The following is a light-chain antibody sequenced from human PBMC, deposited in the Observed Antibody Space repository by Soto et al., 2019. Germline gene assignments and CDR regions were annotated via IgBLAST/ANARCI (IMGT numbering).Light chain of an antibody. CDR1: QSVSSN. V-gene: IGKV3-15*01. CDR2: GAS. CDR3: QQRQYWPPIT. Sequence: EIVLTQSPSTLSVSPRERAPLSCMASQSVSSNLAWYQQKPGQAPRLLIYGASTRATGIPARFSGSGSGTDFTLTISSLEPEDCAIYYCQQRQYWPPITFGQGARLEIK. J-gene: IGKJ5*01.